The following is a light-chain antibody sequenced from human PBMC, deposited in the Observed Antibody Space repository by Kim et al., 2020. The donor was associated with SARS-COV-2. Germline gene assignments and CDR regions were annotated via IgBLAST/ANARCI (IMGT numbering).Light chain of an antibody. Sequence: AAAVGDRVTITCRASQSISSWLACYQQKPEKAPKVLIYKASTLESGVPSRFSGSGSGTEFTLTITSLQPDDFATYYCQQYNSFWTFGQGTKVDIK. CDR3: QQYNSFWT. V-gene: IGKV1-5*03. CDR1: QSISSW. J-gene: IGKJ1*01. CDR2: KAS.